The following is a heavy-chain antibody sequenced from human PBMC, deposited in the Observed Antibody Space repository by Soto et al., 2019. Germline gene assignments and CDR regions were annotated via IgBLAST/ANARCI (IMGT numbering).Heavy chain of an antibody. V-gene: IGHV1-18*01. J-gene: IGHJ6*03. CDR3: AREYGDYAGTRIGNYYYYYMDV. CDR1: GYTFTSYG. Sequence: ASVKVSCKASGYTFTSYGISWVRQAPGQGLEWMGWISAYNGNTNYAQKLQGRVTMTTDTSTSTAYMELRSLRSDDTAVYYCAREYGDYAGTRIGNYYYYYMDVWGKGTTVTVSS. D-gene: IGHD4-17*01. CDR2: ISAYNGNT.